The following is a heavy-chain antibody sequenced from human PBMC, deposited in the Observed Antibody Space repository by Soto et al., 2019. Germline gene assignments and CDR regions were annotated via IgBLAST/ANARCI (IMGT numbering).Heavy chain of an antibody. V-gene: IGHV1-69*02. D-gene: IGHD2-2*01. CDR2: IIPILGIA. CDR1: GGTFSSYT. CDR3: AGGDCSSTSCQTINWFDP. J-gene: IGHJ5*02. Sequence: ASVKVSCKASGGTFSSYTISWVRQAPGQGLEWMGRIIPILGIANYAQKFQGRVTITADKSTSTAYMELSSLRSEDTAVYYCAGGDCSSTSCQTINWFDPWGQGTLVTVSS.